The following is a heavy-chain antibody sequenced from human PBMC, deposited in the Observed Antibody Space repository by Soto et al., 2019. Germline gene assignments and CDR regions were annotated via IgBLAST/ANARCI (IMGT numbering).Heavy chain of an antibody. J-gene: IGHJ4*02. D-gene: IGHD3-10*02. CDR3: VTSEMLFAY. Sequence: QVHLVESGGGVVQPGRSLILSCAASGFTFRSYTMHWVRQAPGRGLEWVAVISQDGGIQHYADSVKGRFTISRDNSESTLYLQMNGLSSEDTAVYYCVTSEMLFAYWGPGSLGTGSS. CDR1: GFTFRSYT. V-gene: IGHV3-30-3*01. CDR2: ISQDGGIQ.